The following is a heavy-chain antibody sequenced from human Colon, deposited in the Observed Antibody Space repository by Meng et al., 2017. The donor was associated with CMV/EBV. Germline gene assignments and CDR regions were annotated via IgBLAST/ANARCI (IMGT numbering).Heavy chain of an antibody. CDR1: GYTFIDYY. V-gene: IGHV1-2*02. J-gene: IGHJ4*02. D-gene: IGHD3-3*01. CDR3: ARGFDFWRGSDFDY. Sequence: ASVKVSCKAAGYTFIDYYMHWVRQAPGQGLEWMGWINPKNGATNYDQKFQDRATVTRDTSITTVYMELNRLRLDDTAVYFCARGFDFWRGSDFDYWGQGTSVTVSS. CDR2: INPKNGAT.